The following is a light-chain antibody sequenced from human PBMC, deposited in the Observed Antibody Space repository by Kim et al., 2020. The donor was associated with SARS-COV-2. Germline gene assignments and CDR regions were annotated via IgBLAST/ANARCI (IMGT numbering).Light chain of an antibody. Sequence: PGQTVAITCAGTRGDFGSYKYGCWYQQHPGKSPIRIIDEVTTRPSGVRDRFSGSMSGNTASLTVSGLQAEDEDDYYCASHGGYDYVFGAGTKVTVL. CDR2: EVT. V-gene: IGLV2-8*01. CDR3: ASHGGYDYV. CDR1: RGDFGSYKY. J-gene: IGLJ1*01.